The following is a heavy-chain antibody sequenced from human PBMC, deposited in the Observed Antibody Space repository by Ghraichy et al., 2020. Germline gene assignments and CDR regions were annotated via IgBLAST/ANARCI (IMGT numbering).Heavy chain of an antibody. CDR1: GFTFSGYV. D-gene: IGHD1-26*01. J-gene: IGHJ4*02. Sequence: GGSLRLSCAASGFTFSGYVMHWVRQAPGKGLEWVAVIWYDGSNKYYVDSVKGRFIISRDNSKNTLYLQMNSLRAEDTAVYYCASEQIGATYFDYWGQGTLVTVSS. CDR2: IWYDGSNK. V-gene: IGHV3-33*08. CDR3: ASEQIGATYFDY.